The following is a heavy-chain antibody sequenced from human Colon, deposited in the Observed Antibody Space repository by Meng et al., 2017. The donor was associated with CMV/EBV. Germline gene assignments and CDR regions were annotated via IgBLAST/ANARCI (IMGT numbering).Heavy chain of an antibody. CDR2: IYSGGST. Sequence: LSLTCAASGFTVSSNYMSWVRQAPGKGLGWVSVIYSGGSTYYADSVKGRFTMSRDNSENTVYLQMNSLRDEDTAVYFCAKDLLREIVPGALVLDVWGQGTTVTVSS. J-gene: IGHJ6*02. V-gene: IGHV3-53*01. CDR1: GFTVSSNY. D-gene: IGHD5-12*01. CDR3: AKDLLREIVPGALVLDV.